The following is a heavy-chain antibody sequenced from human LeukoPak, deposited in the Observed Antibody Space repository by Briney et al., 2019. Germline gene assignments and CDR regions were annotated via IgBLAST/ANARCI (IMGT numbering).Heavy chain of an antibody. CDR3: ARDKVVGATIFDY. J-gene: IGHJ4*02. CDR1: GFTFSSYS. V-gene: IGHV3-48*01. Sequence: GGSLRLSCAASGFTFSSYSMNWVRQAPGKGLEWVSYISSSSSAIYYADSVQGRFTISRDNAKNSLYLQMNSLRAEDTAVYYCARDKVVGATIFDYWGQGTLVTVSS. CDR2: ISSSSSAI. D-gene: IGHD1-26*01.